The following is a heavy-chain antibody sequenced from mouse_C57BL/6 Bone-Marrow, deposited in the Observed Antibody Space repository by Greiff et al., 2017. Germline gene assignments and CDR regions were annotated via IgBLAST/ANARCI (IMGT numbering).Heavy chain of an antibody. CDR3: VLKLGRGWFAY. V-gene: IGHV1-69*01. CDR2: IDPSDSYT. CDR1: GHTFTSYW. Sequence: QVQLQQPGPALVMSGAADKLSCKPYGHTFTSYWMHWGMQRPGQGLEWIGEIDPSDSYTNYNQKFKGKSTLTVDKSSSTAYMQLSSLTSEDSAVYYCVLKLGRGWFAYWSQGTLVTVSA. D-gene: IGHD4-1*01. J-gene: IGHJ3*01.